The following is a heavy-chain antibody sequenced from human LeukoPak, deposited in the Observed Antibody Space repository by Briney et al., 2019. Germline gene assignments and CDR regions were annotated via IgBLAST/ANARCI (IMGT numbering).Heavy chain of an antibody. CDR2: INPSGGST. Sequence: ASVKVPCKASGYTLTSYYMHWVRQAPGQGLEWMGIINPSGGSTSYAQKFQGRVTMTRDTSTSTVYMELSSLRSEDTAVYYCARVVNRYFHWSPRGGWFDPWGQGTLVTVSS. CDR1: GYTLTSYY. CDR3: ARVVNRYFHWSPRGGWFDP. V-gene: IGHV1-46*01. D-gene: IGHD3-9*01. J-gene: IGHJ5*02.